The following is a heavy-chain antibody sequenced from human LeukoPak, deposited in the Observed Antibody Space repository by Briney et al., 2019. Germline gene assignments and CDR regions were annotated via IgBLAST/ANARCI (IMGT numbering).Heavy chain of an antibody. J-gene: IGHJ6*03. CDR2: ISSSGSTI. V-gene: IGHV3-11*01. Sequence: GGSLRLSCAASGFTFSDYYMSWIRQAPGKGLEWVAYISSSGSTIYYADSVKGRFTISRDNAKNSLYLQMNSLRAEDTAVYYCARDITIFGVADYYMDVWGKGTTVTVSS. D-gene: IGHD3-3*01. CDR1: GFTFSDYY. CDR3: ARDITIFGVADYYMDV.